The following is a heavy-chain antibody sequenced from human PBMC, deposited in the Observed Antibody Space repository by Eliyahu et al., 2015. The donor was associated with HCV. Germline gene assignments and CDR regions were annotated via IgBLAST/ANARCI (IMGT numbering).Heavy chain of an antibody. Sequence: EVQLLESGGGLVQPGGSLSLSCAASGFXFSSYAMXWVRQAPGKGLEWVSAISGSGGSTYYADSVKGRFTISRDNSKNTLYLQMNSLRAEDTAVYYCAKLRGLFPYCSSTSCYSGGYYFDYWGQGTLVTVSS. V-gene: IGHV3-23*01. J-gene: IGHJ4*02. CDR1: GFXFSSYA. CDR2: ISGSGGST. D-gene: IGHD2-2*02. CDR3: AKLRGLFPYCSSTSCYSGGYYFDY.